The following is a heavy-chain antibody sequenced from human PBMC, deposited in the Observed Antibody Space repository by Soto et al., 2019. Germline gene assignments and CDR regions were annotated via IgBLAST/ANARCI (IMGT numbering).Heavy chain of an antibody. J-gene: IGHJ4*02. V-gene: IGHV4-59*01. Sequence: PSETLSLTCTVSGGSISSYYWSWIRQPPGKGLEWIGYIYYSGSTNYNPSLKSRVTISVDTSKNQFSLKLSSVTAADTAVYYCARGRVGVFYYYGSGSYYSPPYYFDYWGQGTLVTVSS. CDR3: ARGRVGVFYYYGSGSYYSPPYYFDY. CDR2: IYYSGST. CDR1: GGSISSYY. D-gene: IGHD3-10*01.